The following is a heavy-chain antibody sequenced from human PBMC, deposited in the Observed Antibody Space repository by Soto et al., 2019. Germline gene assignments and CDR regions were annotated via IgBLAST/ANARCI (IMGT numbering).Heavy chain of an antibody. J-gene: IGHJ3*02. Sequence: QLQLQESGPGLVKPSETLSLTCTVSGGSISSSSYYWGWIRQPPGKGLEWIGSIYYSGSTDYNPSLKSRVTISVDTSKNQFSLKLSSVTAADTAVYYCARQGGSGSYGPPNAFDIWGQGTMVTVSS. D-gene: IGHD3-10*01. CDR2: IYYSGST. V-gene: IGHV4-39*01. CDR1: GGSISSSSYY. CDR3: ARQGGSGSYGPPNAFDI.